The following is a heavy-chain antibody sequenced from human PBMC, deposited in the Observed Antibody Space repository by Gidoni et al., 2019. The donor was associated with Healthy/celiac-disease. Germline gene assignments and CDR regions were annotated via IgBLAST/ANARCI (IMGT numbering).Heavy chain of an antibody. Sequence: QMQLQESGPGLVKPSQTLSLTCTVSDGSISSGSYYWSWIRQPAGKGLEWIGRIYTSGSTNYNPSLKSRVTISVDTSKNQFSLKLSSVTAADTAVYYCASLNWNYCFDYWGQGTLVTVSS. CDR3: ASLNWNYCFDY. CDR2: IYTSGST. J-gene: IGHJ4*02. CDR1: DGSISSGSYY. V-gene: IGHV4-61*02. D-gene: IGHD1-7*01.